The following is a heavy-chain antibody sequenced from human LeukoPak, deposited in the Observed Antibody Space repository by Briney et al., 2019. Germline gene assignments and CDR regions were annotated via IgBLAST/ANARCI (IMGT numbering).Heavy chain of an antibody. CDR1: GASINSDY. D-gene: IGHD3-10*01. Sequence: SETLSLTCTVSGASINSDYWTWVRQVAGKGLEWIGHIFASGSTNYNPYLRSRITMSVDTSKNQFSLDLSSVTAADTGVYYCVRGWAPRGEKSSFASWGQGTLVTVSS. CDR3: VRGWAPRGEKSSFAS. CDR2: IFASGST. V-gene: IGHV4-4*07. J-gene: IGHJ4*02.